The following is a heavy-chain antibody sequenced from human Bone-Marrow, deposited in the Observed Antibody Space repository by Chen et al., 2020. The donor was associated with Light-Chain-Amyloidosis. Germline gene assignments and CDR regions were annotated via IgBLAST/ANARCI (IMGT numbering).Heavy chain of an antibody. CDR2: IKSKTDGGTT. J-gene: IGHJ6*03. Sequence: EVQLVESGGGLVKPGGSLRISCAASGFTFSNAWMSWVRQAPGKGLEWVGRIKSKTDGGTTDYAAPVKGRFTISRDDSKNTLYLQMNSLKTEDTAVYYCTTGIIPTSRYYYYMDVWGKGTTVTVSS. CDR3: TTGIIPTSRYYYYMDV. CDR1: GFTFSNAW. V-gene: IGHV3-15*01.